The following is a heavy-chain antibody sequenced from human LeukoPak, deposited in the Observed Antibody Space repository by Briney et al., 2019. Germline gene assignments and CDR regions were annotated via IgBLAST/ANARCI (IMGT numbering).Heavy chain of an antibody. CDR2: ISAYNGNT. J-gene: IGHJ4*02. CDR1: GYTLTGYY. Sequence: ASVKVSCKASGYTLTGYYMHWVRQAPGQGLEWMGWISAYNGNTIYAQKVKGRVTMTTDTSTSTAYVELRSLKSDDTAVYYCARASYCSDGSCYSDYWGQGTLVTVSS. CDR3: ARASYCSDGSCYSDY. V-gene: IGHV1-18*04. D-gene: IGHD2-15*01.